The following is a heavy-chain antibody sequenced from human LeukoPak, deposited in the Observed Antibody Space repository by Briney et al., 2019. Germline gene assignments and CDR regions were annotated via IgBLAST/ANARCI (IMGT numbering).Heavy chain of an antibody. V-gene: IGHV3-30-3*01. D-gene: IGHD6-19*01. Sequence: GGSLRLSCAASGFTFSIYAMHWVRQAPGKGLEWVAVISYDGSNKYYADSVKGRFTISRDNSKNTLYLQMNSLRAEDTAVYYCARVQRYSSGWFDAFDIWGQGTMVTVSS. J-gene: IGHJ3*02. CDR3: ARVQRYSSGWFDAFDI. CDR1: GFTFSIYA. CDR2: ISYDGSNK.